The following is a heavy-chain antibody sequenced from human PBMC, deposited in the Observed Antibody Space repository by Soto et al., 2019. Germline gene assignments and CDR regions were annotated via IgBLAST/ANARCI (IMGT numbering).Heavy chain of an antibody. V-gene: IGHV4-39*01. J-gene: IGHJ5*02. D-gene: IGHD2-15*01. Sequence: SETLSLTCTVSGGSISSSSYYWGWIRQPPGKGLEWIGSIYYSGSTYYNPSLKSRVTISVDTSKNQFSLKLSSVTVADTAVYYCARHIGYCSGGSCYRRPQNWFDPWGQGTLVTVSS. CDR1: GGSISSSSYY. CDR2: IYYSGST. CDR3: ARHIGYCSGGSCYRRPQNWFDP.